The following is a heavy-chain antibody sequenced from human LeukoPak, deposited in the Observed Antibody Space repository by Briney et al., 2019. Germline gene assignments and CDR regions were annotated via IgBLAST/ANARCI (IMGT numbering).Heavy chain of an antibody. Sequence: PGGSLRLSCAASGFTFSTYNMNWVRQAPGKGLEWVSSITSSSNYLYYADSVKGRFTTSRDNAKNSLYLQMTSLRAEDTAVYYCARPSVKYDSSGYQPNPFDYWGQGTLVTVSS. CDR3: ARPSVKYDSSGYQPNPFDY. D-gene: IGHD3-22*01. CDR2: ITSSSNYL. J-gene: IGHJ4*02. CDR1: GFTFSTYN. V-gene: IGHV3-21*01.